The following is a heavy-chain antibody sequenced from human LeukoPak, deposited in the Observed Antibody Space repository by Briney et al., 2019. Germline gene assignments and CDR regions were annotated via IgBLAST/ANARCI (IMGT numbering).Heavy chain of an antibody. V-gene: IGHV4-59*01. CDR1: GGSISSYY. CDR2: IYYSGST. CDR3: ARAVMRYYYYMDV. J-gene: IGHJ6*03. D-gene: IGHD3-16*01. Sequence: SETLSLTCTVSGGSISSYYWSWIRQPPGKGLEWIGYIYYSGSTNYNPSLTSRVTISVDTSKNQFSLKLSSVTAAGTAVYYCARAVMRYYYYMDVWGKGTTVTVSS.